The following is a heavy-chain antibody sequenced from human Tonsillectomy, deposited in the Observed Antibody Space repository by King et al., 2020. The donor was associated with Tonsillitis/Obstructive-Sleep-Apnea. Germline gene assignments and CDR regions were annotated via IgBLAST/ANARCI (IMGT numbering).Heavy chain of an antibody. D-gene: IGHD3/OR15-3a*01. CDR3: AKDQLDQYYFDY. Sequence: VQLVESGGGVVQPGRSRRLSCAASGFTFSTYGMPGVRRAQGTGREGVAVIWYDGGNKFYAHSVKGRFTISRDNSKNTLYRQMNSLRAEDTAVYYCAKDQLDQYYFDYWGQATLVTVSS. CDR1: GFTFSTYG. J-gene: IGHJ4*02. CDR2: IWYDGGNK. V-gene: IGHV3-33*06.